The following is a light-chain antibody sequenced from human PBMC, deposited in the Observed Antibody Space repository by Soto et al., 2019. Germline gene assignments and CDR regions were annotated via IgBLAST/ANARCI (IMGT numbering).Light chain of an antibody. CDR3: SSYAGSNNYV. V-gene: IGLV2-8*01. CDR2: EVS. CDR1: STDVGGYKY. J-gene: IGLJ1*01. Sequence: SALTQPPSASGSPGQSVTISCTGTSTDVGGYKYVSWYQQHPGKAPKLMIYEVSKRPSGVPDRFSGSKSGNTASLTVSGLQAEDEADYYCSSYAGSNNYVFGSGTKVPS.